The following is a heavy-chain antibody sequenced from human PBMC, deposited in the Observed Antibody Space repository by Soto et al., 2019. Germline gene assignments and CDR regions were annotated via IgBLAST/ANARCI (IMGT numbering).Heavy chain of an antibody. CDR3: ARDFGYGGNSRSFDY. J-gene: IGHJ4*02. CDR1: GGSISSGGYY. Sequence: SETLSLTCAVSGGSISSGGYYWSWIRQHPGKGLEWIGYIYYSGSTYYNPSLKSRVTISVDTSKNQFSLKLSSVTAADTAVYYCARDFGYGGNSRSFDYWGQGTLVTVSS. V-gene: IGHV4-31*11. CDR2: IYYSGST. D-gene: IGHD4-17*01.